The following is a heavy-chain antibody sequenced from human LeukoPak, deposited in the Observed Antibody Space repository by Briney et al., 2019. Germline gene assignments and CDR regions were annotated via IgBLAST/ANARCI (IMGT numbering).Heavy chain of an antibody. D-gene: IGHD4-23*01. CDR2: IYYSGST. CDR3: ARPLMTTVVTPTAWGY. V-gene: IGHV4-39*07. J-gene: IGHJ4*02. CDR1: GGSISSSSYY. Sequence: PSETLSLTCTVSGGSISSSSYYWGWIRQPPGKGLEWIGSIYYSGSTYYNPSLKSRVTISVDTSKNQFSLKLSYVTAADTAVYSCARPLMTTVVTPTAWGYWGQGTLVTVSS.